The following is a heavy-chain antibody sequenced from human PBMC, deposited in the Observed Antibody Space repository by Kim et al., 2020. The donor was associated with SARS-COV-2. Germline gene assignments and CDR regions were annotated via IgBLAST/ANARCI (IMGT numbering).Heavy chain of an antibody. CDR3: ARGVVEQWLVT. V-gene: IGHV4-34*01. CDR1: GGSFSGYY. J-gene: IGHJ5*02. D-gene: IGHD6-19*01. Sequence: SETLSLTCAVYGGSFSGYYWSWIRQPPGKGLEWIGEINHSGSTNYNPSLKSRVTISVDTSKNQFSLKLSSVTAADTAVYYCARGVVEQWLVTWGQGTLVTVSS. CDR2: INHSGST.